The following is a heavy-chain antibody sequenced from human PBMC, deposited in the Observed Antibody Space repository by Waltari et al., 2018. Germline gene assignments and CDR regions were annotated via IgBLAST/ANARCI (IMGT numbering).Heavy chain of an antibody. J-gene: IGHJ4*02. Sequence: EVQLVESGGVLVQPGGSLRIACEATGFTFRNYLMNWVRPAPGKGLLCVSRINNAGSSTSYVDSVKGRFTISRDNAKNTLYLQMNSLRVEDTGIYYCARGPASDSGNYYVGDYWGQGTLVTVSS. V-gene: IGHV3-74*01. CDR2: INNAGSST. CDR3: ARGPASDSGNYYVGDY. CDR1: GFTFRNYL. D-gene: IGHD1-26*01.